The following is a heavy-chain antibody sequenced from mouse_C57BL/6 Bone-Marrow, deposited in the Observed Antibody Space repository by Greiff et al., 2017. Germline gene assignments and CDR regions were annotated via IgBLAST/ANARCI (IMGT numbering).Heavy chain of an antibody. CDR1: GFTFSSYG. CDR2: ISSGGSYT. CDR3: ARHGTTVVATDY. J-gene: IGHJ2*01. Sequence: EVKLMESGGDLVKPGGSLKLSCAASGFTFSSYGMSWVRQTPDKRLEWVATISSGGSYTYYPDSVKGRFTISRDNAKNTLYLQMSSRKSEDTAMYYGARHGTTVVATDYWGQGTTLTVSS. D-gene: IGHD1-1*01. V-gene: IGHV5-6*01.